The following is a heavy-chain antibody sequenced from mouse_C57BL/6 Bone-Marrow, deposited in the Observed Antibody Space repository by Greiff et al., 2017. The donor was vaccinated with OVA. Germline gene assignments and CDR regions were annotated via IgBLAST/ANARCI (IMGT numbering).Heavy chain of an antibody. Sequence: QVQLQQSGAELARPGASVKLSCKASGYTFTSYGISWVKQRTGQGLEWIGEIYPRSGNTYYNEKFKGKATLTADKSSSTAYMELRSLTSDDSAVYFCARRRYYGNYDAMDYWGQGTSVTVSS. J-gene: IGHJ4*01. D-gene: IGHD2-1*01. CDR2: IYPRSGNT. CDR3: ARRRYYGNYDAMDY. V-gene: IGHV1-81*01. CDR1: GYTFTSYG.